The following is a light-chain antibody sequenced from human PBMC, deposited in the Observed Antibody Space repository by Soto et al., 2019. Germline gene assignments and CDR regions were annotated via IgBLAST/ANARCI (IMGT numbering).Light chain of an antibody. CDR3: QQYYSPPYT. J-gene: IGKJ2*01. CDR2: WAS. V-gene: IGKV4-1*01. Sequence: DIVMTQSPDSLAVSLGERATINCKSSQSVLYSSNNKNYLGWYQQKPGQTPKLLIYWASTRDSGVPDRFSGSGSGTDFTLTISSLQAEDVAVYCQQYYSPPYTFGQGTRLEIK. CDR1: QSVLYSSNNKNY.